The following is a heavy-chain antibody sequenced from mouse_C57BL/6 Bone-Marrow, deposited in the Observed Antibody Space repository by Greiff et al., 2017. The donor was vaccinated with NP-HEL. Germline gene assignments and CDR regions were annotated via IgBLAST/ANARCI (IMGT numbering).Heavy chain of an antibody. CDR1: GYTFTGYW. J-gene: IGHJ1*03. CDR3: ARWNHYYGSSYWYFDV. CDR2: ILPGSGST. D-gene: IGHD1-1*01. V-gene: IGHV1-9*01. Sequence: VQLQQSGAELMKPGASVKLSCKATGYTFTGYWLEWVKQRPGHGLEWIGEILPGSGSTNYNEKFKGKATFTADTSSNTAYMQLSSLTTEDSAIYYCARWNHYYGSSYWYFDVWGTGTTVTVSS.